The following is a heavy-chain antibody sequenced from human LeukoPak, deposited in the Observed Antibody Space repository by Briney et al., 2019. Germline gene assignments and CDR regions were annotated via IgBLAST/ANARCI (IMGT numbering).Heavy chain of an antibody. CDR2: FYYSGNT. J-gene: IGHJ2*01. CDR3: ARGRRYDSSGYKTSGWYFDL. CDR1: GDSLSSTTYN. Sequence: SETLSLTCTVSGDSLSSTTYNWGWIRQPPGMRLERIASFYYSGNTYYNPSLKSRVIISADTSKNQFSLNLNSVTAADTAVYYCARGRRYDSSGYKTSGWYFDLWGRGTLVTVSS. V-gene: IGHV4-39*07. D-gene: IGHD3-22*01.